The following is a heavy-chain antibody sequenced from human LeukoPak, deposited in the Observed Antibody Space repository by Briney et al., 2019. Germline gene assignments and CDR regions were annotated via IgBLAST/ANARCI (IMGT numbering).Heavy chain of an antibody. CDR3: ATHSGELATT. V-gene: IGHV5-51*01. CDR2: IYPGDSDT. D-gene: IGHD3-10*01. CDR1: GYTFTSYW. J-gene: IGHJ5*02. Sequence: GESLKISCKASGYTFTSYWIGWVRQMPGKGLEWMGIIYPGDSDTRYSPSFQGQVTISADKSISTAYLQWGSLRALDTAMYYCATHSGELATTWGQGTLVIVSS.